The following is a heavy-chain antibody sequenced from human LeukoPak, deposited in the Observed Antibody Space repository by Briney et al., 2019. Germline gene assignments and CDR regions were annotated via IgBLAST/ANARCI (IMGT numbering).Heavy chain of an antibody. V-gene: IGHV1-69*13. CDR1: GYTFTGYY. D-gene: IGHD3-3*01. Sequence: SVKVSCKASGYTFTGYYMHWVRQAPGQGLEWMGGIIPIFGTANYAQKFQGRVTITADESTSTAYMELSSLRSEDTAVYYCARAPVVTIFGVVPPRYYYYYMDVWGKGTTVTVSS. J-gene: IGHJ6*03. CDR2: IIPIFGTA. CDR3: ARAPVVTIFGVVPPRYYYYYMDV.